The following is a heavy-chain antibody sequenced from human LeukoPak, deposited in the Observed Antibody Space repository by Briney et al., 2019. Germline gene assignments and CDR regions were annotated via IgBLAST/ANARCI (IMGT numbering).Heavy chain of an antibody. CDR2: IYYSGNT. D-gene: IGHD6-13*01. CDR3: ARVTGGIAAGY. V-gene: IGHV4-30-4*08. J-gene: IGHJ4*02. Sequence: PSQTLPLTCTVSGGSISSGDYYWSWIRQPPGKGLEWIGYIYYSGNTYYNPSLKSRVTISVDTSKNQFSLKLISVTAADTAVYYCARVTGGIAAGYWGQGTLVTVSS. CDR1: GGSISSGDYY.